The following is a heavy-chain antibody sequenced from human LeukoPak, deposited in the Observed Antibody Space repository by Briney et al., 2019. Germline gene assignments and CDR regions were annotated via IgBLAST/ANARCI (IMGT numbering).Heavy chain of an antibody. V-gene: IGHV5-51*01. D-gene: IGHD4-23*01. CDR2: IYPGDSDT. J-gene: IGHJ5*02. Sequence: GESLKISCKGSGYSFTSYWIGWLRQMPGKGLEWMGIIYPGDSDTRYSPSFQGQVTISADKSISTAYLQWSSLKASDTAMYYCARLGGRWPSRNWFDPWGQGTLVTVSS. CDR1: GYSFTSYW. CDR3: ARLGGRWPSRNWFDP.